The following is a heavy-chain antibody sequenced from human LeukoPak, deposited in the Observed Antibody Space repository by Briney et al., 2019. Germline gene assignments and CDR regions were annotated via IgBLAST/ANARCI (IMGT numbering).Heavy chain of an antibody. V-gene: IGHV4-39*01. CDR1: GGSISSSSYY. CDR3: ARHLHPHYYFDY. CDR2: IYYSGST. Sequence: ASETLSLTCTVSGGSISSSSYYWGWIRQPPGKGLEWIGSIYYSGSTYYNPSLKSRVTISVDTSKNQFSLKLSSVTAADTAVYYCARHLHPHYYFDYWGQGTLVTVSS. J-gene: IGHJ4*02.